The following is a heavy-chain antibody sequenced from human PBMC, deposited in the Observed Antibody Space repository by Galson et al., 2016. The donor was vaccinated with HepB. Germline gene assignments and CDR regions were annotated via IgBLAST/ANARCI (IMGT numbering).Heavy chain of an antibody. J-gene: IGHJ4*02. CDR3: AKRSSGGQYCFDY. Sequence: SLRLSCATSGFTFSNNGMSWVRQAPGKGLEWVSTFGVSVNTYYADSVKGRFTISRDNSKNTLWLQMNSLRAEDTAVYYCAKRSSGGQYCFDYWGQGTLVTVSS. CDR2: FGVSVNT. CDR1: GFTFSNNG. D-gene: IGHD2-15*01. V-gene: IGHV3-23*01.